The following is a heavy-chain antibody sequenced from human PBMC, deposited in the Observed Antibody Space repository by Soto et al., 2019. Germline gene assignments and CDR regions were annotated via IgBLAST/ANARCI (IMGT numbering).Heavy chain of an antibody. Sequence: EVQLVQSGAEVKKPGESLKISCKGSGYSFTSYSIGWVRQMPGKGLEWMGIIYPGDSDTTYSPSFQGHVTISADKSISTAYLQWSSLKASDIAMYYCTRSERWLQPNDYWGQGTLVTVSS. CDR1: GYSFTSYS. V-gene: IGHV5-51*03. D-gene: IGHD5-12*01. CDR2: IYPGDSDT. CDR3: TRSERWLQPNDY. J-gene: IGHJ4*02.